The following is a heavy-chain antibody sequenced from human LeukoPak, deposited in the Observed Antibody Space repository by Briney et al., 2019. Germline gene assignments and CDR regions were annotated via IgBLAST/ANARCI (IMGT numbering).Heavy chain of an antibody. Sequence: SETLSLTCTVSGGSISSYYWSWIRQPPGKGLEWIGCIYYSGSSNYNPSLKSRVTISINTSKKQFSLRLSSVTAADTAVYYCARGHGSVVTDIPYYFDYWGRGTLVTVSS. J-gene: IGHJ4*02. D-gene: IGHD2-21*02. V-gene: IGHV4-59*12. CDR1: GGSISSYY. CDR3: ARGHGSVVTDIPYYFDY. CDR2: IYYSGSS.